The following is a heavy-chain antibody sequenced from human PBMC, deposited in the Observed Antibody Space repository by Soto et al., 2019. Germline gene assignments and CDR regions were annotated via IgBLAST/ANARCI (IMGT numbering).Heavy chain of an antibody. CDR3: ARHYSSGSRNWFDP. V-gene: IGHV4-39*01. D-gene: IGHD6-19*01. CDR1: GGSINSSSYF. CDR2: IYYSGST. J-gene: IGHJ5*02. Sequence: PSASLSLTCSVSGGSINSSSYFWGWVRQPPGKGLELIGSIYYSGSTYYNPSLRSRVTISVDTSKNQFSLELRSVSAADAAVFYCARHYSSGSRNWFDPWGQGTLVTVSS.